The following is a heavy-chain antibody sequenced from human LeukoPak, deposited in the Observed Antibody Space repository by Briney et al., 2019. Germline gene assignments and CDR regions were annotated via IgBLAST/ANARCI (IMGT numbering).Heavy chain of an antibody. Sequence: ASETLSLTCAVSGFSIRSGYYWGWIRQPPGKGLEWIGSIHHSGSTHYNPSLKSRVTISADTSKNQFSLNLSSVTAADTAVYYFARGGGSSGGSFEYWGQGTLVNVSS. V-gene: IGHV4-38-2*01. CDR1: GFSIRSGYY. CDR2: IHHSGST. D-gene: IGHD6-19*01. CDR3: ARGGGSSGGSFEY. J-gene: IGHJ4*02.